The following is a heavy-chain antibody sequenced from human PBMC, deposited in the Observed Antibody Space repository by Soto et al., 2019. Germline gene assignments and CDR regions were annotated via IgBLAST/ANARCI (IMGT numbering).Heavy chain of an antibody. CDR2: ISAYNGNT. Sequence: ASVKVSCKASGYTFTSYGISWVRQAPGQGLEWMGWISAYNGNTNYAQKLQGRVTMTTDTSTSTAYMELRSLRSDDTAVYYCARGHIVVVPAAQGYYYYGMDVWGQGTTVTVSS. CDR1: GYTFTSYG. J-gene: IGHJ6*02. D-gene: IGHD2-2*01. V-gene: IGHV1-18*04. CDR3: ARGHIVVVPAAQGYYYYGMDV.